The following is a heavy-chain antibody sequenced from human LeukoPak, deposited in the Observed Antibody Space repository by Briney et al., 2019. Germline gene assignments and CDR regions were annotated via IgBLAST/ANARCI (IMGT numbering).Heavy chain of an antibody. CDR1: GFTFSSYS. D-gene: IGHD4/OR15-4a*01. CDR3: ARDQGPMELTGDRVEAPDAFDI. Sequence: PGGSLRLSCAASGFTFSSYSMNWVRQAPGKGLEWVSSISSSSSYIYYADSVKGRFTISRDNAKNSLYLQMNSLRAEDTAVYYCARDQGPMELTGDRVEAPDAFDIWGQGTMVTVSS. J-gene: IGHJ3*02. V-gene: IGHV3-21*01. CDR2: ISSSSSYI.